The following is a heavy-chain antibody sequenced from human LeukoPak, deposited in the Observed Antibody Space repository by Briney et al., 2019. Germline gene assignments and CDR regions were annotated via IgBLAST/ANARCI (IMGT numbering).Heavy chain of an antibody. Sequence: SQTLSLTCAISGDSVSSNIAAWNWIRQSPSRGLEWLGRTYYRSKWYNDYAVSVKSRITINPDTSKNQFSLQLNSVPPEDTAVYYCARDLEYSSGWYAPFDYWGQGTLVTVSS. CDR3: ARDLEYSSGWYAPFDY. V-gene: IGHV6-1*01. CDR1: GDSVSSNIAA. CDR2: TYYRSKWYN. J-gene: IGHJ4*02. D-gene: IGHD6-19*01.